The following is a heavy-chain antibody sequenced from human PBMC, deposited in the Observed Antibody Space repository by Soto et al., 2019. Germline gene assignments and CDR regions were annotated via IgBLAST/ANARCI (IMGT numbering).Heavy chain of an antibody. CDR2: IYSGGST. Sequence: QPVGSLRLSCAASGFTVSSNYMSWVRQAPGKGLEWVSVIYSGGSTYYADSVKGRFTISRDNSKNTLYLQMNSLRAEDTAVYYCATPPPSTIFGVVINHYYYYGMDVWGQGTTVTVSS. J-gene: IGHJ6*02. V-gene: IGHV3-53*01. CDR3: ATPPPSTIFGVVINHYYYYGMDV. D-gene: IGHD3-3*01. CDR1: GFTVSSNY.